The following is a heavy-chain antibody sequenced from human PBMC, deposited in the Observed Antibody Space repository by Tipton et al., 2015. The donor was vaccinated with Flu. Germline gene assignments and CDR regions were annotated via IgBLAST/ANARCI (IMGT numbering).Heavy chain of an antibody. D-gene: IGHD5-18*01. CDR2: IYHSGAT. CDR3: ARSRSGYAHAFDI. J-gene: IGHJ3*02. CDR1: GYSISSGYF. V-gene: IGHV4-38-2*02. Sequence: TLSLTCTVSGYSISSGYFWGWIRQPPGKGLEWIGSIYHSGATYYSPSLKSRVTMSVDTSKNQFSLNVISVTASDTAVYYCARSRSGYAHAFDIWGQETMVTVSS.